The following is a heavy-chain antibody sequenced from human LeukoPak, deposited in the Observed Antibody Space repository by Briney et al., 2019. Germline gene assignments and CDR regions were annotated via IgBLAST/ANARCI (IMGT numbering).Heavy chain of an antibody. V-gene: IGHV4-4*02. CDR3: ATAPILRGEGGEHYKYGMDV. D-gene: IGHD2-2*02. CDR1: VGSISSGNW. Sequence: SETLSLTCAVSVGSISSGNWWTWVRQSPGKGLEWIGEIYHNGTHNYNPSLKSRVTISADTFKNHFSLKLTSVTAADAAVYYCATAPILRGEGGEHYKYGMDVWGQGTTVIVSS. J-gene: IGHJ6*02. CDR2: IYHNGTH.